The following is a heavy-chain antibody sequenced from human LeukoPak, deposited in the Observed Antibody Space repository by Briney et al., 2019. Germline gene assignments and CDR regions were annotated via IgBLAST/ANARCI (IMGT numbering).Heavy chain of an antibody. V-gene: IGHV1-24*01. J-gene: IGHJ4*02. D-gene: IGHD3-10*01. CDR1: GYTLTELS. CDR3: ATGKWFGELLLFDY. Sequence: ASVKVSCKVSGYTLTELSMHWVRQAPGKGLEWMGGFDPEDGETIYAQKFQGRVTMTEDTSTDTAYMELSSLRSEDTAVYYCATGKWFGELLLFDYWGQGTLVTVSS. CDR2: FDPEDGET.